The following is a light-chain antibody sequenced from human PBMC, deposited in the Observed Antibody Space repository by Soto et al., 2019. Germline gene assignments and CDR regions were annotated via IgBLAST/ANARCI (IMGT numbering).Light chain of an antibody. CDR1: QTVRNNY. Sequence: EIVLTQSPATLSLSPGERATLSCRASQTVRNNYLAWYQQKPGQAPRLLIYGASSRATGIPDRFSGSGSGTDFTLTVSRLEPEDFAVYYCQQYGSSPITFGQGTRLEIK. V-gene: IGKV3-20*01. J-gene: IGKJ5*01. CDR2: GAS. CDR3: QQYGSSPIT.